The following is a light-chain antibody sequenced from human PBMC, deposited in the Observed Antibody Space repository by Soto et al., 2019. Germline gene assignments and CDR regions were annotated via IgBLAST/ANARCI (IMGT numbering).Light chain of an antibody. J-gene: IGKJ1*01. V-gene: IGKV1-5*01. Sequence: PSTLSASVGDRVTITCRASQSISNWVAWYQQKPGKVPELLIYDASRLQSGVPLRFSGSGSGTEFTLTISSLQPDDFATYYCQQYSSYSTFGQGTKVDIK. CDR1: QSISNW. CDR2: DAS. CDR3: QQYSSYST.